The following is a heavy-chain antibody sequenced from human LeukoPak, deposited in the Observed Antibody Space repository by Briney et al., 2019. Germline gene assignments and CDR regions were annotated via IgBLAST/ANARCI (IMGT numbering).Heavy chain of an antibody. CDR1: GFTFSSYA. J-gene: IGHJ5*02. V-gene: IGHV3-30-3*01. D-gene: IGHD3-22*01. CDR2: ISYDGSNK. CDR3: ARGDWRPVDTMIVVPGGFDP. Sequence: GRSLRLSCAASGFTFSSYAMHWVRQAPGKGLEWVAVISYDGSNKYYADSVKGRFTISRDNSKNTLYLQMNSLRAGDTAVYYCARGDWRPVDTMIVVPGGFDPWGQGTLVTVSS.